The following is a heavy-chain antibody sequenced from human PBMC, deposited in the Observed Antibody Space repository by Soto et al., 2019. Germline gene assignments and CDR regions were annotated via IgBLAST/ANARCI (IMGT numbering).Heavy chain of an antibody. Sequence: ASVKVSCKASGYSFTTYEIHWVRQAPGQGLEWMGWINTGSGDTTYSQYFQGRVTFTRDPSATTAYMELSNLGSEDTAVYSCARGPYGSGNQYFDFWGQGTLVTVSS. CDR1: GYSFTTYE. J-gene: IGHJ4*02. CDR2: INTGSGDT. D-gene: IGHD3-10*01. CDR3: ARGPYGSGNQYFDF. V-gene: IGHV1-3*04.